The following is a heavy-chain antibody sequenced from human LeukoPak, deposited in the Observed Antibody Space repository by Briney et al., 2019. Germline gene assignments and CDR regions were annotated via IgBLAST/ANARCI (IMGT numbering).Heavy chain of an antibody. V-gene: IGHV3-7*01. D-gene: IGHD3-3*01. CDR1: GFTFSSYW. CDR2: IKQDGSEK. Sequence: GGSLRLSCAASGFTFSSYWMSWVRQAPGKGLEWVANIKQDGSEKYYVDSVKGRFTISRDNAKNSLYLQMNSLRAEDTAVYYCAREGASPIFGVVIPSFYYYYGMDVWGQGTTVTVSS. CDR3: AREGASPIFGVVIPSFYYYYGMDV. J-gene: IGHJ6*02.